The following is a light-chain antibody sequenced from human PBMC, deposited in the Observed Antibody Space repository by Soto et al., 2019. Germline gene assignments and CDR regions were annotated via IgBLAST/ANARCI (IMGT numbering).Light chain of an antibody. CDR3: CSYAGNSEV. Sequence: QSALTQPASVSGSPGQSITIPCTGTSGDVGGYNLVSWYQQHPGKAPKLMIYEVTERPSVVSNRFSGSKSGNTASLTSSGLQPDDEADYYCCSYAGNSEVFGTGTKVTVL. J-gene: IGLJ1*01. CDR1: SGDVGGYNL. CDR2: EVT. V-gene: IGLV2-23*02.